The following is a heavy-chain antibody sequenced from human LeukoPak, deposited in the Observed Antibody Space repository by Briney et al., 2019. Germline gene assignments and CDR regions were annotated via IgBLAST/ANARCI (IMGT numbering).Heavy chain of an antibody. CDR2: IDWDDDK. J-gene: IGHJ4*02. Sequence: ESGPTLVNPTQTFTLTCTFSGFSLSTSGMRVSWIRQPPGKALEWLARIDWDDDKFYSTSLKTRLTISKDTSKNQVVLTMTNMDPVDIATYYCARDDILTGVDYWGQGTLVTVSS. V-gene: IGHV2-70*04. CDR3: ARDDILTGVDY. D-gene: IGHD3-9*01. CDR1: GFSLSTSGMR.